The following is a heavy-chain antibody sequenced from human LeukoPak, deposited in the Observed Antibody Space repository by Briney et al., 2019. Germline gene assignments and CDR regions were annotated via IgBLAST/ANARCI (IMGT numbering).Heavy chain of an antibody. J-gene: IGHJ4*02. Sequence: SETLSLTCTVSSGSISSSNYCWGCIRQPPGKGLEWIGSISYSGSTYYNPSLKSRVTFSVDTSKNQFSLKLSAVTAADTAVYYCASFSSCLYVLDYWGQGTLVTVSS. CDR1: SGSISSSNYC. CDR2: ISYSGST. V-gene: IGHV4-39*01. D-gene: IGHD3-16*01. CDR3: ASFSSCLYVLDY.